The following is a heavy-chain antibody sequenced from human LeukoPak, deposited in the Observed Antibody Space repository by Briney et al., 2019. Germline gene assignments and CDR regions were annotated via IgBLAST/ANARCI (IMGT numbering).Heavy chain of an antibody. J-gene: IGHJ4*02. CDR3: ARADAPGTVDS. V-gene: IGHV3-7*01. CDR1: EFTFDYYL. Sequence: AGGSLRLSCAASEFTFDYYLMSWVRQAPGKGLEWVANINEGGTGKFYVDSVEGRFTISRDNAKKLLYLQMNNLRVEDTAVYYCARADAPGTVDSWGQGTLVTVSS. CDR2: INEGGTGK.